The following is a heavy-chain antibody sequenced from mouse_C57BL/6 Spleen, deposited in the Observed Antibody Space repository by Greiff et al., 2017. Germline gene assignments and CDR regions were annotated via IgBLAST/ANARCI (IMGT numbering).Heavy chain of an antibody. CDR2: INPNNGGT. CDR1: GYTFTDYY. Sequence: EVQLQQSGPELVKPGASVKISCKASGYTFTDYYMNWVKQSHGKSLEWIGDINPNNGGTSYNQKFKGKATLTVDKSSSTAYMELRSLTSEDSAVYYCARGYSLDYWGQGTTLTVSS. V-gene: IGHV1-26*01. CDR3: ARGYSLDY. D-gene: IGHD2-3*01. J-gene: IGHJ2*01.